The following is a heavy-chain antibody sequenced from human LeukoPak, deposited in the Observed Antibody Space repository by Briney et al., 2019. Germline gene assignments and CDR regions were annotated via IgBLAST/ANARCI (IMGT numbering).Heavy chain of an antibody. D-gene: IGHD4-23*01. J-gene: IGHJ4*02. CDR1: GFTVSTNY. CDR2: IYSGGST. V-gene: IGHV3-66*01. CDR3: ATVFIGLRWQKELDY. Sequence: GGSLRLSCAASGFTVSTNYMSWVRQAPGKGLQWVSVIYSGGSTYYADSVKGRFTISRDNSKNTLYLQMNSLRADDTAVYYCATVFIGLRWQKELDYWGQGTLVTVSS.